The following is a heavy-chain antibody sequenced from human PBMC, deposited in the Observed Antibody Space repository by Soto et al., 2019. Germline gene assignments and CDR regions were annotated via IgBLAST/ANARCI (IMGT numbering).Heavy chain of an antibody. CDR2: TYYRSKWNN. V-gene: IGHV6-1*01. CDR1: GDSVSSNSAA. J-gene: IGHJ6*02. D-gene: IGHD6-19*01. CDR3: AREAYSNGWFNGMDV. Sequence: PSQTLSLTCATSGDSVSSNSAALNLIMQSPSRGLEWLGRTYYRSKWNNDYAVSVKSRITINPDTSKNQFSLQMKSVTPEDTAVYYCAREAYSNGWFNGMDVWGQGTTVTVSS.